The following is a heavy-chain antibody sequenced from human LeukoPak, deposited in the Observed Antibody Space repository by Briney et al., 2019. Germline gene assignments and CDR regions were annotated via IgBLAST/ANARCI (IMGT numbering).Heavy chain of an antibody. CDR1: GFTFSSYA. CDR2: ISGSGGST. CDR3: ARDWGSVWYFDY. V-gene: IGHV3-23*01. Sequence: PGGSLRLSCAASGFTFSSYAMSWVRQAPGKGLEWVSAISGSGGSTYYADSVKGRFTISRDNSKSSLYLQMKSLRVEDTAVYYCARDWGSVWYFDYWGQGTLVTVPS. D-gene: IGHD3-16*01. J-gene: IGHJ4*02.